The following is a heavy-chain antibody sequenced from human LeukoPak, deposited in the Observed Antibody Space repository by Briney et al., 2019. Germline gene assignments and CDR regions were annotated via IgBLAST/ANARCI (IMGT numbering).Heavy chain of an antibody. D-gene: IGHD2/OR15-2a*01. CDR2: ITSSSSTI. J-gene: IGHJ4*02. CDR1: GCTFTSYT. V-gene: IGHV3-48*01. Sequence: PGGSLRLSCAASGCTFTSYTMNWVRQAPGKGLEWVSYITSSSSTIYYADSVKGRFTMSRDNAENSLYLQMNSLRAEDTAVYYCARNFDSWGQGTLVTVSS. CDR3: ARNFDS.